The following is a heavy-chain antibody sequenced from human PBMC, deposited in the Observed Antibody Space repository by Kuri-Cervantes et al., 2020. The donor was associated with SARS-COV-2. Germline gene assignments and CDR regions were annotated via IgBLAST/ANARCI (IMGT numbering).Heavy chain of an antibody. CDR1: GFTISDYY. Sequence: GESLKISCAASGFTISDYYMSWIRQAPGKGLEWVSYISSSSSYTNYADSVKGRFTISRDNAKNSLYLQMNSLRAEDTAVYYCARGQQLIDYWGQGTLVTVSS. D-gene: IGHD6-13*01. CDR3: ARGQQLIDY. CDR2: ISSSSSYT. J-gene: IGHJ4*02. V-gene: IGHV3-11*03.